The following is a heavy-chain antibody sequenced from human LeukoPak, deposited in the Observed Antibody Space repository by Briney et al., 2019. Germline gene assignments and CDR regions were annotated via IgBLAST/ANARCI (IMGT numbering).Heavy chain of an antibody. CDR3: ARDRSTGYCSGGSCYSRHFQH. V-gene: IGHV1-2*02. D-gene: IGHD2-15*01. CDR1: GYTFTGYY. J-gene: IGHJ1*01. Sequence: GASVKVSCKASGYTFTGYYMHWVRQAPGQGLEWMGWINPNSGGTNYAQKFQGRVTMTRDTSISPAYMELSRLRSDDTAVYYCARDRSTGYCSGGSCYSRHFQHWGQGTLVTVSS. CDR2: INPNSGGT.